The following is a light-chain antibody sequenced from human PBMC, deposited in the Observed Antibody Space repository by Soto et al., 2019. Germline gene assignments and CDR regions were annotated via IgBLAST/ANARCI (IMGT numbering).Light chain of an antibody. CDR2: AAS. Sequence: AIQVTQSPSSRSASVGDSITITCRASQGIESDLSWYQQRPGKAPKLLIYAASNVHSGVPPRFSGSRSGTEFTLTISNLQPEDFASYYCLQDHDDSWTFGQGTKLDIK. CDR1: QGIESD. CDR3: LQDHDDSWT. V-gene: IGKV1-6*01. J-gene: IGKJ1*01.